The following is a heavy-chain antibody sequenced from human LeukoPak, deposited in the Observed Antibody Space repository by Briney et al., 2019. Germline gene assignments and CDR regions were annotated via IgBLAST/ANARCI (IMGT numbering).Heavy chain of an antibody. CDR2: INHSGST. J-gene: IGHJ6*04. CDR3: ASESSPSPYYYYGMDV. D-gene: IGHD3-10*01. Sequence: KTSETLSLTCAVYGGSFSGYYWSWIRQPPGKGLEWIGEINHSGSTNYNPSLKSRVTISVDTSKNQFSLKPSSVTAADTAVYYCASESSPSPYYYYGMDVWGKGTTVTVSS. V-gene: IGHV4-34*01. CDR1: GGSFSGYY.